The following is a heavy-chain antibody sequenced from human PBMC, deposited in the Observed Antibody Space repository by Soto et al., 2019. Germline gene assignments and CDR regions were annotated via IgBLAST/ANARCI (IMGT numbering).Heavy chain of an antibody. Sequence: EVQLVESGGGLVQPGRSLRLSCAASGFTFDDYAMHWVRQAPGKGLEWVSGISWNSGSIGYADSVKGRFTISRDNAKNSLYLKMNSLSAEDTALYYCAKDNDYGDYVGYFDYWGQGTLVTVSS. J-gene: IGHJ4*02. CDR1: GFTFDDYA. D-gene: IGHD4-17*01. CDR2: ISWNSGSI. CDR3: AKDNDYGDYVGYFDY. V-gene: IGHV3-9*01.